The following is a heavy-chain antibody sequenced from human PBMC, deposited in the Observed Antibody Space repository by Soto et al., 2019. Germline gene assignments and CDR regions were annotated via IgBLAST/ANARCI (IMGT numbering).Heavy chain of an antibody. CDR1: GDSVSGGDSY. CDR2: TSFSGYT. CDR3: VRGGNPYHYATSGPGTFDK. D-gene: IGHD3-22*01. J-gene: IGHJ4*02. Sequence: QVQLQESGPGLVKPSQTLSLTCTVSGDSVSGGDSYWSWIRQPPGKALEWIGYTSFSGYTSYSPSLKSRVTISVDMSKSQFSLRLTSVTAADTAIYYCVRGGNPYHYATSGPGTFDKWGQGTLVSVS. V-gene: IGHV4-30-4*01.